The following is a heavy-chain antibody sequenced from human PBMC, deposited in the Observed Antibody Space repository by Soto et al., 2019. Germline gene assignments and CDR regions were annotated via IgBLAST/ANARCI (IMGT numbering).Heavy chain of an antibody. V-gene: IGHV4-39*01. CDR1: CGSIISSSYY. D-gene: IGHD3-3*01. J-gene: IGHJ4*02. CDR3: ARLEKSRWSEWLLFHFDY. CDR2: IYYSGST. Sequence: PSETLSLTCTFSCGSIISSSYYWGWIRQPPGKGLEWIGSIYYSGSTYYNPSLKSRVTISVDTSKNQFSLKLSSVTAADTAVYYCARLEKSRWSEWLLFHFDYWGQGTLVTVSS.